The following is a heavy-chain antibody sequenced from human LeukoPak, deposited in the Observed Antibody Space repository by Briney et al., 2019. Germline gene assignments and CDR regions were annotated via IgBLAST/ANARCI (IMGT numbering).Heavy chain of an antibody. CDR2: ISGSGCST. CDR1: GLTFRTYA. CDR3: AKGVAMGYYGSGSPVDY. J-gene: IGHJ4*02. Sequence: PGGCLRLSCSASGLTFRTYAMGWGPQAPGKGLEWVSAISGSGCSTNYAEHVKARLYISRDNSTDTWYLLMNSLRGDGTAVYYCAKGVAMGYYGSGSPVDYWGEGTLVTVSS. V-gene: IGHV3-23*01. D-gene: IGHD3-10*01.